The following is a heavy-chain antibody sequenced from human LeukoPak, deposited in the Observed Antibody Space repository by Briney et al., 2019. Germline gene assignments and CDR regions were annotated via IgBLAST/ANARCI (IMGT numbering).Heavy chain of an antibody. CDR2: MNPNSGDT. Sequence: ASVKVSCKASGYTFTNYNINWVRQATGQGLEWMGWMNPNSGDTGCAQKFQDRVTFTRNISISTVYMELSSLRSEDTAVYYCARDLTWEVGVPGYWGQGTLVTVSS. J-gene: IGHJ4*02. D-gene: IGHD1-26*01. CDR1: GYTFTNYN. CDR3: ARDLTWEVGVPGY. V-gene: IGHV1-8*03.